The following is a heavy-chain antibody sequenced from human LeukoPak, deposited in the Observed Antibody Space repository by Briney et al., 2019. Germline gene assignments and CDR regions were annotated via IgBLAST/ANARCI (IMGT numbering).Heavy chain of an antibody. Sequence: PGGSLRLSCAASGFIFSSYSMNWVRQAPGKGLEWVSSISSSSSYIYYADSVKGRFTISRDNAKNSLYLQMNSLRAEDTAVYYCARVLWGTVKFDCWGQGTLVTVSS. CDR2: ISSSSSYI. V-gene: IGHV3-21*01. CDR3: ARVLWGTVKFDC. J-gene: IGHJ4*02. CDR1: GFIFSSYS. D-gene: IGHD3-16*01.